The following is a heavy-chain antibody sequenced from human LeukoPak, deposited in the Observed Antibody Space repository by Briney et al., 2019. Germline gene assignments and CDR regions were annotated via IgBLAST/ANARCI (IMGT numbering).Heavy chain of an antibody. Sequence: GRSLRLSYAASGFTFSSYGMHWVRQAPGKGLEWVAVISYDGSNKYYADSVKGRFTISRDNSKNTLYLQMNSLRAEDTAVYYCANLGSSDFDYWGQGTLVTVSS. J-gene: IGHJ4*02. CDR1: GFTFSSYG. D-gene: IGHD6-6*01. V-gene: IGHV3-30*18. CDR3: ANLGSSDFDY. CDR2: ISYDGSNK.